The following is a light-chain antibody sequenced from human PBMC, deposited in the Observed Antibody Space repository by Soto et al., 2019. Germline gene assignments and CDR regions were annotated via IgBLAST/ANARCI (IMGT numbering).Light chain of an antibody. V-gene: IGLV2-14*01. J-gene: IGLJ1*01. CDR1: SCDVGAYNY. CDR3: SSYASTSSVV. Sequence: QSALTQPASVSGSPGQSITISCTGTSCDVGAYNYVSWYQQHPGKAPKLMIYEVNYRPSGVSNRFSGSKSGITASLTISGLQDEDDADYYCSSYASTSSVVFGTGTKVTVL. CDR2: EVN.